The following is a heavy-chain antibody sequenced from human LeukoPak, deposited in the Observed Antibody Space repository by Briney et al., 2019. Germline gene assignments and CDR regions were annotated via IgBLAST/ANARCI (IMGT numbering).Heavy chain of an antibody. Sequence: PSETLSLTCAVYGGSFSGYYWSWIRQPPGKGREWIGEINHSGSTNYNPSLKSRVTISVDTSKNQFSLKLSSVTAADTAVYYCAGEQGATGTHYGMDVWAKGPRSPSP. CDR3: AGEQGATGTHYGMDV. D-gene: IGHD1-26*01. CDR1: GGSFSGYY. J-gene: IGHJ6*02. CDR2: INHSGST. V-gene: IGHV4-34*01.